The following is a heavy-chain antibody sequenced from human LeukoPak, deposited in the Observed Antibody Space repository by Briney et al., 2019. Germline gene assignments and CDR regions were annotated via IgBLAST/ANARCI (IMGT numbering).Heavy chain of an antibody. CDR3: AKHYYDSSGYYGDSYFDY. V-gene: IGHV3-23*01. Sequence: GSLRLSCAGSGFTFSSYAMSWVRQAPGKGLEWVSAISDTGATTYDADSVKGRFTISRDNSKNTLYLQMNSLRAEDTAVYYCAKHYYDSSGYYGDSYFDYWGQGTLVTVSS. CDR2: ISDTGATT. CDR1: GFTFSSYA. D-gene: IGHD3-22*01. J-gene: IGHJ4*02.